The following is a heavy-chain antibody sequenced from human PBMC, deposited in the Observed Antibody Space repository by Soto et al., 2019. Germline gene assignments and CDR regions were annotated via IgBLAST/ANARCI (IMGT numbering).Heavy chain of an antibody. J-gene: IGHJ6*02. CDR1: GYTFTGYY. CDR2: INPNSGGT. D-gene: IGHD2-2*01. Sequence: ASVKVSCKASGYTFTGYYMHWVRQAPGQGLEWMGWINPNSGGTNYAQKFQGWVTMTRDTSISTAYMELSRLRSDDTAVYYCAREYCSSTSCYGRGVYYYYVMDFWGQGTMVPVSS. CDR3: AREYCSSTSCYGRGVYYYYVMDF. V-gene: IGHV1-2*04.